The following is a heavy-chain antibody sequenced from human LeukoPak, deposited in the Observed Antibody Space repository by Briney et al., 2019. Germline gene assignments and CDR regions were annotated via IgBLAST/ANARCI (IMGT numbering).Heavy chain of an antibody. V-gene: IGHV5-51*01. CDR3: ARRSGSDALDM. J-gene: IGHJ3*02. CDR2: INPGGSHY. Sequence: GESLKISCKGSGYSFTTYWIDWVRQMPGKGLEYMGIINPGGSHYMYSPSFQGHVTISVYRSISTVYLQWRRLKVSVSAMYYCARRSGSDALDMWGQGTMVTVSS. D-gene: IGHD3-10*01. CDR1: GYSFTTYW.